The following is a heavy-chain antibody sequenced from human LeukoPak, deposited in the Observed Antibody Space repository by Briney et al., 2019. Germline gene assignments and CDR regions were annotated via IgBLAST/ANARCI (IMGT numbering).Heavy chain of an antibody. V-gene: IGHV3-9*01. CDR1: GFTFDDYA. J-gene: IGHJ6*02. Sequence: PGRSLRLSCAASGFTFDDYAMHWVRQAPGKGLEWVSGISWNSGSIGYADSVKGRFTTSRDNAKNSLYLQMNSLRAEGTALCYCAKDIGMGYYYYYGMDVWGQGTTVTVSS. CDR3: AKDIGMGYYYYYGMDV. CDR2: ISWNSGSI. D-gene: IGHD2-15*01.